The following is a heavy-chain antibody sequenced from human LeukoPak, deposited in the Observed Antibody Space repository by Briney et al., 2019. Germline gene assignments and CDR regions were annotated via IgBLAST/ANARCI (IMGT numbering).Heavy chain of an antibody. V-gene: IGHV1-24*01. J-gene: IGHJ4*02. Sequence: ASVKVSCKVSGYTLTELSMHWVRQAPGKGLEWMGGFDPEDGETIYAQKFQGRVTITADESTSTAYMELSSLRSEDTAVYYCARANPYSSSPDYWGQGTLVTVSS. CDR3: ARANPYSSSPDY. CDR1: GYTLTELS. D-gene: IGHD6-13*01. CDR2: FDPEDGET.